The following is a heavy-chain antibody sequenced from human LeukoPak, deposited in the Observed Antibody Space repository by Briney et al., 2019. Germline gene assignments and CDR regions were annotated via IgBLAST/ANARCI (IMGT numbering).Heavy chain of an antibody. D-gene: IGHD3-10*01. Sequence: PGGSLRLSCAASGFTFSSYSMNWVRQPPGKGLEWIGEINHSGSTNYNPSLKSRVTISVDTSKNQFSLKLSSVTAADTAVYYCARLKWFGDTDYYYYMDVWGKGTTVTISS. CDR2: INHSGST. V-gene: IGHV4-34*01. J-gene: IGHJ6*03. CDR3: ARLKWFGDTDYYYYMDV. CDR1: GFTFSSYS.